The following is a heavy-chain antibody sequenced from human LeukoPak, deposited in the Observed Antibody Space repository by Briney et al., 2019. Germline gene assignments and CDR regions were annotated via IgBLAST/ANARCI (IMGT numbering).Heavy chain of an antibody. CDR2: ISYDGSNK. V-gene: IGHV3-30-3*01. D-gene: IGHD3-22*01. Sequence: GGSLRLSCAASGFTFNSYAMHWVRQAPGEELEWVALISYDGSNKYYADSVKGRFTISRDNSKNTLYLQMNSLRAEDTAVYYCARRGAYYDSSGYYDWGQGTLVTVSS. CDR1: GFTFNSYA. J-gene: IGHJ4*02. CDR3: ARRGAYYDSSGYYD.